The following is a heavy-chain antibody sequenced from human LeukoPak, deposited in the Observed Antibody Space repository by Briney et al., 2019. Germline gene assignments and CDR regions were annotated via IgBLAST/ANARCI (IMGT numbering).Heavy chain of an antibody. CDR3: ARGFTIFGGGFDY. V-gene: IGHV1-69*04. D-gene: IGHD3-3*01. Sequence: SVKVSFKASGGTFSSYAISWVRQAPGQGLEWMGRIIPILGIANYAQKFQGRVTITADKSTSTAYMELSSLRSEDTAVYYCARGFTIFGGGFDYWGQGTLVTVSS. CDR2: IIPILGIA. J-gene: IGHJ4*02. CDR1: GGTFSSYA.